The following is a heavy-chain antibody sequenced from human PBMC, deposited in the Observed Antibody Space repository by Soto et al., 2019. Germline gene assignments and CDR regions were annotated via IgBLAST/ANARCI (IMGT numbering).Heavy chain of an antibody. CDR2: ISSSGNTI. J-gene: IGHJ3*02. CDR1: GFIFSSYN. CDR3: ARDRGVGTPDSFDI. D-gene: IGHD3-3*01. V-gene: IGHV3-48*02. Sequence: GGSLRLSCAASGFIFSSYNLNWVRQAAGKGLEWVSYISSSGNTIYYSDSVKGRFTFSRDNGKNSLFLQMNSLREEDTAVYYCARDRGVGTPDSFDIWGQGTMVTVSS.